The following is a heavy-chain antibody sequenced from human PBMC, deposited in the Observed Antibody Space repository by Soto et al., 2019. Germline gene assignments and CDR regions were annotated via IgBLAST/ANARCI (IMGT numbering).Heavy chain of an antibody. V-gene: IGHV1-69*12. CDR3: ARGRYCISTSCPYGMDV. CDR1: GGTFSSYD. J-gene: IGHJ6*02. Sequence: QVQLVQSGAEVKKPGSSVKVSCKASGGTFSSYDISWVRQAPGQGLEWMGGIIPIFGTANYAQKFQGRVTITADESTSTAYMKLSSLRSEDTAVYYCARGRYCISTSCPYGMDVWGQGTTVTVSS. D-gene: IGHD2-2*01. CDR2: IIPIFGTA.